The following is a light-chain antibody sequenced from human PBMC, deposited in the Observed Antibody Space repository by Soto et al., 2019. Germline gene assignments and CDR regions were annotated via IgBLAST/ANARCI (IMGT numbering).Light chain of an antibody. CDR1: QSVSTRD. V-gene: IGKV3-20*01. CDR3: LRYGDSPPAYT. J-gene: IGKJ2*01. CDR2: GTS. Sequence: EFVLTQSPGTVSLSPGERATLSCRASQSVSTRDLAWYREKPAQAPSLLIFGTSNRATGIPDRFSGSGSGTDFTLTISTLEPEDCAVYYCLRYGDSPPAYTFGQGTKLEIK.